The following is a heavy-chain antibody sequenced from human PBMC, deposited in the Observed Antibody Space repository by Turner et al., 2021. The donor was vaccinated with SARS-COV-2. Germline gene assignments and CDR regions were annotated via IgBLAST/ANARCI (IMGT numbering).Heavy chain of an antibody. Sequence: VQLVESGGGLVKPGGSLRLSCAASGFTFSDYFMSWIRQAPGKGLEWVSYISSSTIYTNYADSVKGRFTISRDNAKNSLYLQMNSLRAEDTAVYYCARPKFPYYYYGMDVWGQGTTVTVSS. CDR2: ISSSTIYT. CDR3: ARPKFPYYYYGMDV. CDR1: GFTFSDYF. V-gene: IGHV3-11*06. D-gene: IGHD2-21*01. J-gene: IGHJ6*02.